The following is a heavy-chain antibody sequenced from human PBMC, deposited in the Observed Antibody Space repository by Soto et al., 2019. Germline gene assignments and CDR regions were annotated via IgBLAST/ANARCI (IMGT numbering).Heavy chain of an antibody. CDR2: IIPTFGRT. CDR3: ARDPLSSFAMDV. V-gene: IGHV1-69*13. CDR1: GDTFSSYA. Sequence: SVKVSCKASGDTFSSYAISWVRQAPGKGLEWMGKIIPTFGRTNYAQKFQGRLTISADDSTSTAYMELSSLLSEDTAVYYCARDPLSSFAMDVWGQGTLVTVSS. D-gene: IGHD5-18*01. J-gene: IGHJ4*02.